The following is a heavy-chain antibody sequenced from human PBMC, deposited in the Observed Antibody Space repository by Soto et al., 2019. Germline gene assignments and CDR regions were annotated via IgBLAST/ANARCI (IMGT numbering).Heavy chain of an antibody. CDR1: GYTLTNYA. V-gene: IGHV1-18*01. CDR3: ARDCIGGSCFCIY. CDR2: INTYNGNS. D-gene: IGHD2-15*01. Sequence: QVQLVQSAAEVKKPGASVKVSCKASGYTLTNYAISWVRQAPGQGPEWMGWINTYNGNSNYAQKFQGRVTMTTDTSTNTAYMELRSLTSDDTAVYYCARDCIGGSCFCIYWGQGTLVTVSS. J-gene: IGHJ4*02.